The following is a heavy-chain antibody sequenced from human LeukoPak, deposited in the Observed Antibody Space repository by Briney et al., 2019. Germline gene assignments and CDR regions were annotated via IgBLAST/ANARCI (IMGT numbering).Heavy chain of an antibody. CDR1: AFTFRSYG. V-gene: IGHV3-30*02. CDR2: IRYDGSNK. CDR3: AKHYYDSSGYLNFDY. Sequence: GGSLRLSCAASAFTFRSYGMHWVRQAPGKGLDWVAFIRYDGSNKYYGDSVKGRFTISRDNSKNTLYLQMNCLRAEDTAVYYCAKHYYDSSGYLNFDYWGQGTLVTVSS. D-gene: IGHD3-22*01. J-gene: IGHJ4*02.